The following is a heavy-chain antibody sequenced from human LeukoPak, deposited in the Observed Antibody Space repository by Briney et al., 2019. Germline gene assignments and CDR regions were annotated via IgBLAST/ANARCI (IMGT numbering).Heavy chain of an antibody. D-gene: IGHD3-10*01. CDR1: GGSFSGYY. CDR2: INHSGST. CDR3: ARRGPYYYGSGSYYGFDY. V-gene: IGHV4-34*01. J-gene: IGHJ4*02. Sequence: SETLSLTCAVYGGSFSGYYWSWIRQPPGKGLEWIGEINHSGSTNYNPSLKSRVTISVDTSKNQFSLKLSSVTAADTAVYYCARRGPYYYGSGSYYGFDYWGQGTLVTVSS.